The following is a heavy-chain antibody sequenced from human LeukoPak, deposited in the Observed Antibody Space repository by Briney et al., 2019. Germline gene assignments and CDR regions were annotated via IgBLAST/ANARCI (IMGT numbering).Heavy chain of an antibody. D-gene: IGHD2-21*01. Sequence: ASVKVSCKASGYTFTSYGISWVRQAPGQGLEWMGWISAYNGNTNYAQKLQGRVTVTRDMSTSTVYMELSSLRSEDTAVYYCARDLVIAFGAFDIWGQGTMVTVSS. V-gene: IGHV1-18*01. CDR3: ARDLVIAFGAFDI. CDR2: ISAYNGNT. CDR1: GYTFTSYG. J-gene: IGHJ3*02.